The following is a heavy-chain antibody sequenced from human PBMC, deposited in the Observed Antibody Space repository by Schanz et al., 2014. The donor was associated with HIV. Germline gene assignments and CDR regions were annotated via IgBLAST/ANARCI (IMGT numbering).Heavy chain of an antibody. D-gene: IGHD4-17*01. CDR3: GRGTRYERDYVGPRSDGMDV. CDR2: VNHSGDT. Sequence: QVRLQQWGAGLLKPSETLSLTCAVYGGSFSGHYWSWIRQPPGKGLEWIAEVNHSGDTNYNPSLKSRVTISVDTSKNQFSLNLTSVTAADTAVYFCGRGTRYERDYVGPRSDGMDVWGQGTTVTVSS. CDR1: GGSFSGHY. V-gene: IGHV4-34*02. J-gene: IGHJ6*02.